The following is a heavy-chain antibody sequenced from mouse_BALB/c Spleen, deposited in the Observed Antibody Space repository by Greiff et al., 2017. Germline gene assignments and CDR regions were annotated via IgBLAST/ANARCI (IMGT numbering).Heavy chain of an antibody. CDR3: ARSYGNYVWFAY. D-gene: IGHD2-10*02. V-gene: IGHV5-17*02. CDR1: GFTFSSFG. J-gene: IGHJ3*01. Sequence: DVMLVESGGGLVQPGGSRKLSCAASGFTFSSFGMHWVRQAPEKGLEWVAYISSGSSTIYYADTVKGRFTISRDNPKNTLFLQMTSLRSEDTAMYYCARSYGNYVWFAYWGQGTLVTVSA. CDR2: ISSGSSTI.